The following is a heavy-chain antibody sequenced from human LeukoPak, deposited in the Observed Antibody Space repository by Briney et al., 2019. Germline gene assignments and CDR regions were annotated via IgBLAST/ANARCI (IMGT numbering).Heavy chain of an antibody. CDR3: ARLEGLVGATRWFDP. J-gene: IGHJ5*02. V-gene: IGHV5-51*01. CDR2: IYPGDSDT. D-gene: IGHD1-26*01. Sequence: GESLKISCKGSGDSFTSYWTGWVRQMPGKGLEWMGIIYPGDSDTRYSPSFQGQVTISADKSISTAYLQWSSLKASDTAMYYCARLEGLVGATRWFDPWGQGTLVTVSS. CDR1: GDSFTSYW.